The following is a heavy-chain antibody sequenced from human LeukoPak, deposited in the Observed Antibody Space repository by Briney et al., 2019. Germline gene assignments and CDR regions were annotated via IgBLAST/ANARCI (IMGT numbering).Heavy chain of an antibody. Sequence: GGSLRLSCAASGFTFSSYSMNWVRQAPGKGLEWVSSISSSSSYIYYADSVKGRFTISRDNAKNSLYLQMNSLRAEDTAVYYCASGALKTPPYDFWSGYSPDYWGQGTLVTVSS. J-gene: IGHJ4*02. D-gene: IGHD3-3*01. V-gene: IGHV3-21*04. CDR1: GFTFSSYS. CDR3: ASGALKTPPYDFWSGYSPDY. CDR2: ISSSSSYI.